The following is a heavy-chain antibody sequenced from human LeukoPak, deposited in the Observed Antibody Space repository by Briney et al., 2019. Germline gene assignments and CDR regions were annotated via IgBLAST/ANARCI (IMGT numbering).Heavy chain of an antibody. V-gene: IGHV3-66*02. Sequence: GGSLRLSCAASGFTVSGNYMTWVRQAPGKGLEWVSLIYSGGDTYYAASVKGRFTISRDNSKNTLYLQMNSLRADDTAVYYCATRYCSSTSCYRGAFDIWGQGTMVTVSS. CDR2: IYSGGDT. CDR1: GFTVSGNY. CDR3: ATRYCSSTSCYRGAFDI. J-gene: IGHJ3*02. D-gene: IGHD2-2*02.